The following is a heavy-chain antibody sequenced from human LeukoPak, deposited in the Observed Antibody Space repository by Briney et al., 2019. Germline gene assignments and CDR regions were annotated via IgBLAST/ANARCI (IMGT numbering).Heavy chain of an antibody. V-gene: IGHV3-66*01. D-gene: IGHD3-22*01. Sequence: GGSLRLSCAASGFTVSSNYMSWVRQAPGKGLEWVSVIYSGGSTYYADSVKGRFTISRGNSKNTLYLQMNSLRAEDTAVYYCARRSSSGYDDAFDIWGQGTMVTVSS. CDR2: IYSGGST. CDR3: ARRSSSGYDDAFDI. J-gene: IGHJ3*02. CDR1: GFTVSSNY.